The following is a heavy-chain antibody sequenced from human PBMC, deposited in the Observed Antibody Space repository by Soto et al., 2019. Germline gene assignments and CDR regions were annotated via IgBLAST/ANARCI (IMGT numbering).Heavy chain of an antibody. CDR1: SGSLSGYY. CDR3: ARAPKVSGSAQTRPDF. V-gene: IGHV4-34*01. J-gene: IGHJ4*02. CDR2: ISPSGTT. D-gene: IGHD6-6*01. Sequence: PSETLSLTCSLYSGSLSGYYWSWIRQPPGKGLAWIGEISPSGTTNYSPSLKSRVSISVDTSKNQFSLNLTSLTAADTAVYYCARAPKVSGSAQTRPDFWGQGSLVTVSS.